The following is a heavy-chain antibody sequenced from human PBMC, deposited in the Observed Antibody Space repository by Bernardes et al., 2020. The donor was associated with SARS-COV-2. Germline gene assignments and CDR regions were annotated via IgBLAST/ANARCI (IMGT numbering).Heavy chain of an antibody. J-gene: IGHJ5*02. CDR3: ARGCTSRIWFDP. V-gene: IGHV4-59*01. Sequence: SESLSLTCTVSGGSIRSNYWSWIRQAPGKGLEWIGNFYSSGSTNYNPSLNSRVTISVDMSSNQFSLKLSAVTTADTAVNYWARGCTSRIWFDPWGQGTLVTVSS. CDR1: GGSIRSNY. D-gene: IGHD2-2*01. CDR2: FYSSGST.